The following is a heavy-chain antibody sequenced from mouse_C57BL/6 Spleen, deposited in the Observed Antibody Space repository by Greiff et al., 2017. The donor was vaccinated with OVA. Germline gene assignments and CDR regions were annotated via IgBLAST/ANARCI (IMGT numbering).Heavy chain of an antibody. V-gene: IGHV1-52*01. CDR2: IDPSDSET. J-gene: IGHJ2*01. D-gene: IGHD3-2*02. CDR3: ASDSSGYDY. CDR1: GYTFTSYW. Sequence: QVQLQQPGAELVRPGSSVKLSCKASGYTFTSYWMHWVKQRPIQGLEWIGNIDPSDSETHYTQKFKDKATLTVDKSSSTAYMQLSSLTSEDSAVYYSASDSSGYDYWGQGTTLTVSS.